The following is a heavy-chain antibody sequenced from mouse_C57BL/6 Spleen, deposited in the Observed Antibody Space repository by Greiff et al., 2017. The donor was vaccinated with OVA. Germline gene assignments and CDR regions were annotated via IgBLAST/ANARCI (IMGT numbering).Heavy chain of an antibody. Sequence: QVQLQQPGAELVKPGASVKLSCKASGYTFTSYWMHWVKQRPGQGLEWIGMIHPNSGSTNYNEKFKSKATLTVDKSSSTAYMQLSSLTSEDSAVYYCARSLDSNYVDWYFDVWGTGTTVTVSS. CDR1: GYTFTSYW. CDR3: ARSLDSNYVDWYFDV. J-gene: IGHJ1*03. CDR2: IHPNSGST. D-gene: IGHD2-5*01. V-gene: IGHV1-64*01.